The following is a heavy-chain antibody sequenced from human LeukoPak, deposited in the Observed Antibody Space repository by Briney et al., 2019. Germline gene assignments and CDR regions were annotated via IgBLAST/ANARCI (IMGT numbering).Heavy chain of an antibody. Sequence: SETLSLTCTVSGVSISSYYWSWIRQPPGKGLEWIGYIYYSGSTNYNPSLKSRVTISVDTSKNQFSLKLSSVTAADTAVYYCARRASSGWYRDWYFDLWGCGTLVTVSS. CDR2: IYYSGST. J-gene: IGHJ2*01. CDR3: ARRASSGWYRDWYFDL. V-gene: IGHV4-59*08. CDR1: GVSISSYY. D-gene: IGHD6-19*01.